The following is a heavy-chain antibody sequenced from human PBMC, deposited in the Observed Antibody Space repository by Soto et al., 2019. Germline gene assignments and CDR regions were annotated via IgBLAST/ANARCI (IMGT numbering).Heavy chain of an antibody. V-gene: IGHV1-69*06. D-gene: IGHD3-22*01. J-gene: IGHJ4*01. Sequence: SPVKVSCKASGGTFSSDAISWVRQAPGQGLEWMGGIIPIFGTANYAQKFQGRVTITADKSTSTAYMELSSLRSEDTAVYYCASDSSGYYRLGPFYWGHGTVVTVPQ. CDR1: GGTFSSDA. CDR3: ASDSSGYYRLGPFY. CDR2: IIPIFGTA.